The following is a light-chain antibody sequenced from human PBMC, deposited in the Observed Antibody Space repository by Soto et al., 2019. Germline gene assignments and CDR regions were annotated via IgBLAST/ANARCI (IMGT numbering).Light chain of an antibody. V-gene: IGLV1-40*01. CDR2: GNN. CDR1: SSNIGAGYD. J-gene: IGLJ1*01. Sequence: QSVLTQPPLVSGAPGQRVTISCTGNSSNIGAGYDVHWYQQLPGTAPKLLIYGNNNRPSGVPDRFSGSKSGTSASLAITGLQAEDEADHYCQSYDSSLSAYVFGPGTKVTVL. CDR3: QSYDSSLSAYV.